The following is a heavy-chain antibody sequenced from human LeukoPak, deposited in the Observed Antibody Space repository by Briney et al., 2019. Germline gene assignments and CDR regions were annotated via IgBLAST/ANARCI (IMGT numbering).Heavy chain of an antibody. V-gene: IGHV1-2*02. Sequence: ASVTVSCKASGYTFTGYYMHWVRQAPGQGLEWMGWINPNSGGTNYAQKFQGRVTMTRDTSISTAYMELSRLRSDDTAVYYCANLGHSGSYSDYWGQGTLVTVSS. CDR2: INPNSGGT. D-gene: IGHD3-10*01. J-gene: IGHJ4*02. CDR3: ANLGHSGSYSDY. CDR1: GYTFTGYY.